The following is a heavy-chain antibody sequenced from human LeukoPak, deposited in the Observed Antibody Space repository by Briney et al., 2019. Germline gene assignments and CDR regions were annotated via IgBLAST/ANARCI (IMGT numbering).Heavy chain of an antibody. CDR1: GFTFGNYA. Sequence: PGGPLRLSCEASGFTFGNYAMNWVRQAPGKGLEWVSTISGTGSSTYYADSAKGRFTISRDNSKDTLFLQLNSLTAADTAMYFCAKASVAIPQYCNSWGQGTLVTVSS. V-gene: IGHV3-23*01. CDR2: ISGTGSST. J-gene: IGHJ5*02. D-gene: IGHD2-2*02. CDR3: AKASVAIPQYCNS.